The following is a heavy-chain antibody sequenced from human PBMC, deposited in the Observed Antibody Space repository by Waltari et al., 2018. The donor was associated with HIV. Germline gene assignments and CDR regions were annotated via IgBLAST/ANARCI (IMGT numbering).Heavy chain of an antibody. CDR3: ARGSDCSSTSCYPFDY. CDR2: INHSGST. CDR1: GASFSGYY. D-gene: IGHD2-2*01. J-gene: IGHJ4*02. V-gene: IGHV4-34*01. Sequence: QVQLQQWGAGLLKPSETLSLTCAVYGASFSGYYWSWSRQPPGKGLEWIGEINHSGSTNYTPSLKSRVTISVDTSKNQFSLKLSSVTAADTAVYYCARGSDCSSTSCYPFDYRGQGTLVTVSS.